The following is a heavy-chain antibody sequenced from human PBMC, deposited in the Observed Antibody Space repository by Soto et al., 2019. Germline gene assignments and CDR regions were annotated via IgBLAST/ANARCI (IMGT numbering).Heavy chain of an antibody. J-gene: IGHJ4*02. V-gene: IGHV3-15*07. CDR1: GFTFSNAW. CDR3: TTGSIVATITRKFDY. Sequence: GGSLRLSCAASGFTFSNAWMNWVRQAPGKGLEWVGRIKSKTDGGTTDYAAPVKGRFTISRDDSKNTLYLQMNSLKTEDTAVYYCTTGSIVATITRKFDYWGQGTLVTVSS. D-gene: IGHD5-12*01. CDR2: IKSKTDGGTT.